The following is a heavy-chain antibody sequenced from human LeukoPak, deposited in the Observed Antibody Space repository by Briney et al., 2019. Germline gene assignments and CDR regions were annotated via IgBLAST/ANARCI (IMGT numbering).Heavy chain of an antibody. J-gene: IGHJ5*02. D-gene: IGHD4-17*01. CDR1: GYTLTGYY. V-gene: IGHV1-69*13. Sequence: ASVKVSCKASGYTLTGYYMHWVRQAPGQGLECVGGIIPIFGTANYAQKFQGRVTITADESTSTAYMELSSLRSEDTVVYYCATNYGDYWGQRGGFDPWGQGTLVTVSS. CDR3: ATNYGDYWGQRGGFDP. CDR2: IIPIFGTA.